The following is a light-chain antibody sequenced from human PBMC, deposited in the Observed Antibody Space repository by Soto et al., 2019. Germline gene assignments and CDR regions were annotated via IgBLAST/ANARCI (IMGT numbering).Light chain of an antibody. CDR3: SSYTSSGSYV. Sequence: QSVLTQPASVSGSPGQSITISCTGTSSDFGIYNSVSWYQHYAGRAPRLMIHDVSNRPSGVSDRFSGSKSGNTASLTISGLQAEDEADYYCSSYTSSGSYVFGSGTKVTDL. CDR2: DVS. CDR1: SSDFGIYNS. V-gene: IGLV2-14*03. J-gene: IGLJ1*01.